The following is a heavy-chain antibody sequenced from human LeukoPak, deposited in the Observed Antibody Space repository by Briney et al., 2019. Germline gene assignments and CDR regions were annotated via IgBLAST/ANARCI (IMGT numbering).Heavy chain of an antibody. CDR2: IWYGESNK. J-gene: IGHJ4*02. Sequence: GGSLRLSCAASGSTFSTYGMNWVRQAPGKGLEWVAVIWYGESNKYYADSVKGRFTISRDNSKNTLYLQMNSLRAEDTAVYYCAKDLGIGDYWGQGTLVTVSS. D-gene: IGHD7-27*01. V-gene: IGHV3-30*02. CDR1: GSTFSTYG. CDR3: AKDLGIGDY.